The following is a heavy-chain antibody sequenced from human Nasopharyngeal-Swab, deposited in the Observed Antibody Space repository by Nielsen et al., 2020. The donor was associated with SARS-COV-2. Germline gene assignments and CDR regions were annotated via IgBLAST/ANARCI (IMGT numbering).Heavy chain of an antibody. CDR3: VKDEHSFHIGPLDY. CDR1: GFAFGRYG. Sequence: GESLKISWAASGFAFGRYGMHWVRQAPGRGLEWVAVIWYDASKIYYADSVKGRFTISRDNSKNTLFLEMNGLRPEDSAMYYCVKDEHSFHIGPLDYWGQGALVTVSS. D-gene: IGHD5-18*01. CDR2: IWYDASKI. J-gene: IGHJ4*02. V-gene: IGHV3-33*03.